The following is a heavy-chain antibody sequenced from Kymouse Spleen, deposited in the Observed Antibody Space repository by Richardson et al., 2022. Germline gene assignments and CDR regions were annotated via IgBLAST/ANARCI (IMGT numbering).Heavy chain of an antibody. CDR1: GFTFSSYG. Sequence: QVQLVESGGGVVQPGRSLRLSCAASGFTFSSYGMHWVRQAPGKGLEWVAVISYDGSNKYYADSVKGRFTISRDNSKNTLYLQMNSLRAEDTAVYYCAKDRHYYYGSGSYWYYGMDVWGQGTTVTVSS. CDR2: ISYDGSNK. V-gene: IGHV3-30*18. CDR3: AKDRHYYYGSGSYWYYGMDV. J-gene: IGHJ6*02. D-gene: IGHD3-10*01.